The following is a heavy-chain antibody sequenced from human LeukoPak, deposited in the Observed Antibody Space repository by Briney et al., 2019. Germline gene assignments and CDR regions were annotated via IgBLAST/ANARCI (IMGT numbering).Heavy chain of an antibody. CDR1: GFIFINFK. CDR2: IDNHDVRR. D-gene: IGHD3-3*01. V-gene: IGHV3-48*03. Sequence: GGSLRLSCEGSGFIFINFKVNCVRQAPGRGLEWISYIDNHDVRRHYADSVMGRFTISRDNAKQSVFLQMNNLGPEDTAMYYCASKLSGYYYYGAFDCCGQGTMVTVSS. CDR3: ASKLSGYYYYGAFDC. J-gene: IGHJ3*01.